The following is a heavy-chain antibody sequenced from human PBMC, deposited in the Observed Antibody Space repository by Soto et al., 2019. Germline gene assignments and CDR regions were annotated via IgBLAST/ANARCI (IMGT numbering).Heavy chain of an antibody. J-gene: IGHJ4*02. D-gene: IGHD6-19*01. CDR1: GYTFTSYG. V-gene: IGHV1-18*01. Sequence: ASVKVSCKASGYTFTSYGISGVRQAPGQGLEWMGWISAYNGNTNYAQKLQGRVTMTTDTSTSTAYMELRSLRSDDTAVYYCARYFYHWSSGWEYYFDYWGQGTLVTVSS. CDR2: ISAYNGNT. CDR3: ARYFYHWSSGWEYYFDY.